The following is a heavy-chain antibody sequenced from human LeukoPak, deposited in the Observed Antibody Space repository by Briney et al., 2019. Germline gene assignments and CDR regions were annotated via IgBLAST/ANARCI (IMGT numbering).Heavy chain of an antibody. CDR3: ARVGIQLCVDY. J-gene: IGHJ4*02. V-gene: IGHV3-48*01. CDR2: ISNSSNTI. CDR1: GFTFSSYS. Sequence: GGSLRLSCAASGFTFSSYSMNWVRQAPGKGLEWVSYISNSSNTIYYADSVKGRFTISRDNAKNSLYLQMNSLRAEDTAVYYCARVGIQLCVDYWGQGTLVTVSS. D-gene: IGHD5-18*01.